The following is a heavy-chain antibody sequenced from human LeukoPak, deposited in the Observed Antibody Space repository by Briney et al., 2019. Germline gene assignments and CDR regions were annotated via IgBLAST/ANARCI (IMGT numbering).Heavy chain of an antibody. Sequence: GGSLRLSCAASGFTFNIYAMSWVRQAPGKGLEWVSAISGSGGSTYYADSVRGRFTISRDNSKNTLYLQMNSLRAEDTAVYYCANFFLGYCSSTSCRDAFDIWGQGTMVTVSS. V-gene: IGHV3-23*01. CDR2: ISGSGGST. CDR1: GFTFNIYA. D-gene: IGHD2-2*01. CDR3: ANFFLGYCSSTSCRDAFDI. J-gene: IGHJ3*02.